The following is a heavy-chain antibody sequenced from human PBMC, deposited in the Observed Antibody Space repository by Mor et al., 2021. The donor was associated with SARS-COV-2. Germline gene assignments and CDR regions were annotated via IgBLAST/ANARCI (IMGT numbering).Heavy chain of an antibody. J-gene: IGHJ4*02. CDR2: YGDGRT. Sequence: YGDGRTHYADSVKGRFTMSRDNSDNTLHLQMDSLRVDDTAVYFCARGPTLGSFDYWGQGT. D-gene: IGHD3-16*01. CDR3: ARGPTLGSFDY. V-gene: IGHV3-53*01.